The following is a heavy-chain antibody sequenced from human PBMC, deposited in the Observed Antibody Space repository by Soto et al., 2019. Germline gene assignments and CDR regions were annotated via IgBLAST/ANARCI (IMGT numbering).Heavy chain of an antibody. V-gene: IGHV3-23*01. CDR3: AKIPIMTTVTHYFDY. Sequence: EVQLLESGGGWDQRGGSSGLSGPPLGFPFSNYPWGGARRLPGKGLEWVQTIIGGAGSQYSADSVKGRFTISRDDSKNTLYLQMNSLRAEDTAVYYCAKIPIMTTVTHYFDYWGQGTLVTVSS. J-gene: IGHJ4*02. D-gene: IGHD4-17*01. CDR2: IIGGAGSQ. CDR1: GFPFSNYP.